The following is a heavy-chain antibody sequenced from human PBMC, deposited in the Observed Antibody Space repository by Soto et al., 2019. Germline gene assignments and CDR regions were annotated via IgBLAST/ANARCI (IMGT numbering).Heavy chain of an antibody. V-gene: IGHV3-15*07. D-gene: IGHD3-10*01. J-gene: IGHJ4*02. Sequence: EVQLVESGGGLVKPGGSLRLSCAASGFTFSNAWMNWVRQAPGKGLEWVGRIKSKTDGGTTDYAAPVKGRFTISRDDSXXTLYLQRNSLKTEDTAVYYCTSETYYYGSGSYPPAWGQGTLVTVSS. CDR2: IKSKTDGGTT. CDR1: GFTFSNAW. CDR3: TSETYYYGSGSYPPA.